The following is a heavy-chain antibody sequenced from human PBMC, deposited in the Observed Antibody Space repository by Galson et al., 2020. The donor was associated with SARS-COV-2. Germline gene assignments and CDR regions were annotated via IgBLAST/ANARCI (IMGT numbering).Heavy chain of an antibody. J-gene: IGHJ6*03. Sequence: SETLSLTCTVSGGSISSGDYYWSWIRQPPGKGLEWFGYIYYSGSTYYNPSLKSRVTISVDTSKNQFSLKLSSVTAADTAVYYCARGGRFLEWLLSVNYYYYMDVWGKGTTVTVSS. CDR2: IYYSGST. CDR3: ARGGRFLEWLLSVNYYYYMDV. CDR1: GGSISSGDYY. D-gene: IGHD3-3*01. V-gene: IGHV4-30-4*01.